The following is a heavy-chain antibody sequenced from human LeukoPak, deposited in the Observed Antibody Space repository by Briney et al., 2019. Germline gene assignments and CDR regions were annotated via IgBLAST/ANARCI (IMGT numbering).Heavy chain of an antibody. V-gene: IGHV1-69*05. CDR1: GGTFSSYA. D-gene: IGHD3-22*01. CDR3: ARDRGLYYYDSSGYPFPDY. CDR2: IIRIFGTA. Sequence: SVKVSCKASGGTFSSYAISWVRQAPGQGLEWMGRIIRIFGTANYAQKFQGRVTITTDESTSTAYMELSSLRSEDTAVYYCARDRGLYYYDSSGYPFPDYWGQGTLVTVSS. J-gene: IGHJ4*02.